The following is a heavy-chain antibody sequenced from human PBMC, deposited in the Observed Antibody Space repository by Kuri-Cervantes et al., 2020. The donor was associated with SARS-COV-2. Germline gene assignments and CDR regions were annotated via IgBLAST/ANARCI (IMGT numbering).Heavy chain of an antibody. CDR3: ARLVPGIAVAGTGGFDY. Sequence: SETLSLTCTVSGGSITSNGHYWGWIRQSPGKGLEWIGNVYHSGAAYYNPSLRSRVTMAVDTSKSQYSLKLSSVTAADTAVYYCARLVPGIAVAGTGGFDYWGQGTLVTVSS. CDR2: VYHSGAA. D-gene: IGHD6-19*01. CDR1: GGSITSNGHY. V-gene: IGHV4-39*01. J-gene: IGHJ4*02.